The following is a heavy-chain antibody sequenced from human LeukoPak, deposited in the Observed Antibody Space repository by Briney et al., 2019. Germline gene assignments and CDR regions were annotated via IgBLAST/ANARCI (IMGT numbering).Heavy chain of an antibody. V-gene: IGHV3-48*02. J-gene: IGHJ4*02. Sequence: PGGSLRLSCAASGFTFSSYSMTWVRQAPGKGLEWVSYITSSSSTIYYADSVKGRFTISRDNAKNSLYLQMNSLRDADTAVYYCARGYDSGYYPPHLDYWGQGTLVTVSS. CDR1: GFTFSSYS. CDR2: ITSSSSTI. D-gene: IGHD3-22*01. CDR3: ARGYDSGYYPPHLDY.